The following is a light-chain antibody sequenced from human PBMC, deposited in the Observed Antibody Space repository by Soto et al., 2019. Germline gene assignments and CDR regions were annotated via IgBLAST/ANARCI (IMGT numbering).Light chain of an antibody. CDR3: QQYYRTPCT. J-gene: IGKJ2*02. V-gene: IGKV4-1*01. CDR1: QSVLYSSNNKNY. CDR2: WAS. Sequence: DIVMTQSPDSLAVSLGERATINCKSSQSVLYSSNNKNYLAWYQQKPGQPPKLLIYWASTRESGVPDRFSGSGSGTDFTLSISSMQSADVAVYYCQQYYRTPCTFGQGTKLETK.